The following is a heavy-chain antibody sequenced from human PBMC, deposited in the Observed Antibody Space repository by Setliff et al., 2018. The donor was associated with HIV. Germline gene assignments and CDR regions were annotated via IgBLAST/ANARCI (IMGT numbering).Heavy chain of an antibody. Sequence: GGSLRLSCAASGFTVSNNYMSWVRQTPGKGLEWVSVIYSDGSTYYADSVKGRFTISRDNSKNTVHLQMNSLRTEDTAVYYCARDLRSSHGSPNYFDYWGRGALVTVSS. V-gene: IGHV3-66*02. D-gene: IGHD2-15*01. J-gene: IGHJ4*02. CDR2: IYSDGST. CDR3: ARDLRSSHGSPNYFDY. CDR1: GFTVSNNY.